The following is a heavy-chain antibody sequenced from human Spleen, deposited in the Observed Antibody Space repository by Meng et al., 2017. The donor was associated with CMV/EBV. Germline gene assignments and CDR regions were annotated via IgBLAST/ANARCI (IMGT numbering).Heavy chain of an antibody. V-gene: IGHV3-48*03. CDR2: ISSSGSTI. Sequence: GGSLRLSCAASGFTFSSYEMNWVRQAPGKGLEWVSYISSSGSTIYYADSVKGRFTISRDNAKNSLYLQMNSLRAEDTAVYYCARDTYYYFWSGYFSPYYYYGMDVWGQGTTVTVSS. D-gene: IGHD3-3*01. CDR1: GFTFSSYE. J-gene: IGHJ6*02. CDR3: ARDTYYYFWSGYFSPYYYYGMDV.